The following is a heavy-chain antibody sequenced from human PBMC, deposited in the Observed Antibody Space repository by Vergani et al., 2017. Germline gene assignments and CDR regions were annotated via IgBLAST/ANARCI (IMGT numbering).Heavy chain of an antibody. D-gene: IGHD3-9*01. CDR1: GYTFSNYY. CDR3: VRADYDILSDYRN. J-gene: IGHJ4*02. CDR2: INPSGGHT. V-gene: IGHV1-46*03. Sequence: QVQVVQSGAEVKKSGASVKVSCKTSGYTFSNYYMHWVRQAPGQGLEWMGIINPSGGHTNYAQKFQGRVTMTRDTSTSTVYMELSSLRSEDTAIYYCVRADYDILSDYRNWGKGTLVAGSA.